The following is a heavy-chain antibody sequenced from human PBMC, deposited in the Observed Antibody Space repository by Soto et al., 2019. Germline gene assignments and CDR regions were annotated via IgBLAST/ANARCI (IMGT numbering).Heavy chain of an antibody. CDR2: IYYRGST. V-gene: IGHV4-59*01. Sequence: QVQLQESGPGLVKPSETLSLTSTVSGGSISSYYWSWIRQPPGKGLEWMGYIYYRGSTNYNPSLKSRVTISVDTSKNHFSLKLSAVTAADTAMYYCARFNWYFDLWGRGTLVTVSS. CDR1: GGSISSYY. CDR3: ARFNWYFDL. J-gene: IGHJ2*01.